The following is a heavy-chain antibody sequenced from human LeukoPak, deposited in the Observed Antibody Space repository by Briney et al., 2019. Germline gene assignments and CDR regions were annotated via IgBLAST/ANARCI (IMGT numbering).Heavy chain of an antibody. CDR1: GFTFISYA. Sequence: GGSLRLSCAAFGFTFISYAMSWVRQAPGKGLEWVSAISGSGGSTYYADSVKGRFTISRDNSKNTLYLQMNSLRAEDTAVYYCATTPYYYGSGSSRYYFDYWGQGTLVTVSS. CDR2: ISGSGGST. D-gene: IGHD3-10*01. J-gene: IGHJ4*02. CDR3: ATTPYYYGSGSSRYYFDY. V-gene: IGHV3-23*01.